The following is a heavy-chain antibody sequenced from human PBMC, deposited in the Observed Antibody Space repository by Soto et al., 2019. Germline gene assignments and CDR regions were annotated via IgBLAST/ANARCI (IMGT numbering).Heavy chain of an antibody. D-gene: IGHD6-19*01. CDR1: GFTFSSYA. CDR3: ARDRTPREQWLVPRSGWLGYFDY. J-gene: IGHJ4*02. CDR2: ISYDGSNK. Sequence: GGSLRLSCAASGFTFSSYAMHWVRQAPGKGLEWVAVISYDGSNKYYADSVKGRFTISRDNSKNTLYLQMNSLRAEDTAVYYCARDRTPREQWLVPRSGWLGYFDYWGQGTLVTVSS. V-gene: IGHV3-30-3*01.